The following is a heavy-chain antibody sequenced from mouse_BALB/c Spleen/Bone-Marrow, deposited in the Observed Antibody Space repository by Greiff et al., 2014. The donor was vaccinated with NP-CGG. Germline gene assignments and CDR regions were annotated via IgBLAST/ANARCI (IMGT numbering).Heavy chain of an antibody. Sequence: QVQLKESGPGLVQPSQTLSITCTVSGFSLSSYGIHWVRQSPGKGLEWLGVIWSGGSTDYYAAFISRLTINKDYSKSQVFFKMTRLQANDTAICYCARNHRGYYFDYWGQGTTLTVSS. J-gene: IGHJ2*01. D-gene: IGHD3-1*01. CDR2: IWSGGST. CDR1: GFSLSSYG. CDR3: ARNHRGYYFDY. V-gene: IGHV2-2*02.